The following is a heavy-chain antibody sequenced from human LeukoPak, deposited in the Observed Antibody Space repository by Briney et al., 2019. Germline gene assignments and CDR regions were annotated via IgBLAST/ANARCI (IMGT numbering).Heavy chain of an antibody. D-gene: IGHD4-17*01. CDR2: INHSWST. CDR1: GGSFNSYY. V-gene: IGHV4-34*01. CDR3: ARAPGTTFDY. J-gene: IGHJ4*01. Sequence: TSETLSLTCAVYGGSFNSYYWNWIRQPPGKGLEWIGEINHSWSTYYNPSLKSRVTISVDTSKNQFSLKLTSVTAADTAVYYCARAPGTTFDYWGHGNMVTVSS.